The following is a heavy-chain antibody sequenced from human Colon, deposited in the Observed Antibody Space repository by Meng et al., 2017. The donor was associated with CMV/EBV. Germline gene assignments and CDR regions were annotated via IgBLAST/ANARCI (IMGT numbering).Heavy chain of an antibody. CDR3: AKDGGSYWQVCTS. CDR2: IGYDGSNE. J-gene: IGHJ5*02. CDR1: GFTFIDYG. V-gene: IGHV3-30*02. Sequence: CAGSGFTFIDYGMPWVREAAGEGLEWVGIIGYDGSNEYYAAAVMGRFTIYSDNSKNTLYLKMSSLIAEDTAVDYCAKDGGSYWQVCTSWGQGTLVTVSS. D-gene: IGHD3-16*01.